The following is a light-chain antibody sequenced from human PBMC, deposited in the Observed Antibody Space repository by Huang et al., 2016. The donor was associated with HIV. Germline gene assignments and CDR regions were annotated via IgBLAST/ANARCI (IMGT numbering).Light chain of an antibody. CDR2: DVS. J-gene: IGKJ1*01. CDR1: QSMNTW. CDR3: QQYDAYPWT. Sequence: DIQMTQSPSTLSASVGDRVTITYRASQSMNTWLAWYQQKPGKAPKLLIYDVSSLESGVPSRFRGSGSGTEFTLTISSLQPDDFATYYCQQYDAYPWTFGQGTKVEVK. V-gene: IGKV1-5*01.